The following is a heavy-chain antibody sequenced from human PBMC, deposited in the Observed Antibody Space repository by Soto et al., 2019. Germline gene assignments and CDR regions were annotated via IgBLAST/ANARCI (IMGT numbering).Heavy chain of an antibody. V-gene: IGHV3-30*18. Sequence: QVQLVESGGGVVQPGRSLRLSCAASGFTFSSYGMHWVRQAPGKGLEWVAVISYAGSNKYYADSVKGRFTISRDNSKNTLYLQMNSLRAEDTAVYYCAKDPMLAAAGNGYWCQGTLVTVSS. J-gene: IGHJ4*02. CDR3: AKDPMLAAAGNGY. CDR2: ISYAGSNK. D-gene: IGHD6-13*01. CDR1: GFTFSSYG.